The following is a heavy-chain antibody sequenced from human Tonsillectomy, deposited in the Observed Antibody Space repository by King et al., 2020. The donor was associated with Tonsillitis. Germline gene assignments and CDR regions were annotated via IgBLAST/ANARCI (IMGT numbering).Heavy chain of an antibody. Sequence: VQLVESGGGLVKPGGSLRLSCAASGFTFSNAWMSWVRQAPGKGLEWVGRIKSKTDGGTTDYAAPVKGRFTISRDDSKNTLYLQMNSLKTEDTAVYYCTTASSSGLFRRKHDAFDIWGQGTMVTVSS. D-gene: IGHD6-19*01. CDR2: IKSKTDGGTT. V-gene: IGHV3-15*01. CDR1: GFTFSNAW. J-gene: IGHJ3*02. CDR3: TTASSSGLFRRKHDAFDI.